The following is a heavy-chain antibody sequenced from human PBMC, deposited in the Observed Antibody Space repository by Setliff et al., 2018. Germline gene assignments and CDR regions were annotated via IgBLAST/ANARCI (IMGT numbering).Heavy chain of an antibody. CDR1: GVTVNKPW. CDR3: VTGSVPPN. J-gene: IGHJ4*02. CDR2: TNPDGDEI. Sequence: GGSLRLSCAGSGVTVNKPWMGWVRQAPGKGLEWVALTNPDGDEIHYVDSVKDRFTISRDNAKNSLFLQISSLRAEDTAMYYCVTGSVPPNWGQGTLVTLSS. V-gene: IGHV3-7*03.